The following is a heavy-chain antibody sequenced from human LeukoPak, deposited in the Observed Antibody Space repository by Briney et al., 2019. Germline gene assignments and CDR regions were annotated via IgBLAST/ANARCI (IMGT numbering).Heavy chain of an antibody. CDR1: GFTFNYYD. D-gene: IGHD3-22*01. Sequence: GGSLRLSCAVSGFTFNYYDMHWVRQAPGKRLEWVSAIRTTGDTHYPDSVKGRFAMSREDAKNSVHLQMNTLRAGDTAVHYCARGVSYYYDNSGHPGWYFDLWGRGTLVTVSP. V-gene: IGHV3-13*01. CDR3: ARGVSYYYDNSGHPGWYFDL. J-gene: IGHJ2*01. CDR2: IRTTGDT.